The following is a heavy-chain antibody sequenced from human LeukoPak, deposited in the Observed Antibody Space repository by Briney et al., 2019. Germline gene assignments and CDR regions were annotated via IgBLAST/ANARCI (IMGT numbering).Heavy chain of an antibody. CDR2: IRSKAYGGTT. D-gene: IGHD3-10*01. CDR3: ARDSGSGSYSGY. J-gene: IGHJ4*02. CDR1: GFTFGDYA. V-gene: IGHV3-49*04. Sequence: GGSLRLSCTASGFTFGDYAMSWVRQAPGKGLEWVGFIRSKAYGGTTECAASVKGRFTISRDDSKSIAYLQMNSLKTEDTAVYYCARDSGSGSYSGYWGLGTLVTVSS.